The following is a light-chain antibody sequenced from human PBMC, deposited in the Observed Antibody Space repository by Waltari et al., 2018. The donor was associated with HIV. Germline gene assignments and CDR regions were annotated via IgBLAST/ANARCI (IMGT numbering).Light chain of an antibody. CDR3: QDRGAWQS. J-gene: IGKJ4*01. CDR2: DAS. V-gene: IGKV3D-20*02. CDR1: QNIENR. Sequence: VLTQSTAILSLPDGNSAYLTCRASQNIENRLAWCTFQPGQLTLLVLFDASRMARGGPDRFRGSGSGTNFTLNLSNPRPCDAAMYYCQDRGAWQSFVGGT.